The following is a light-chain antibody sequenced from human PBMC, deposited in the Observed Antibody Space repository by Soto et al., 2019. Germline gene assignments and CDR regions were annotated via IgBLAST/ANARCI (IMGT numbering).Light chain of an antibody. Sequence: ETVLTQSPGTLSLSPGEGATLSCRASQTVKNNYLAWYQQRRGLAPRLLVYGASSRATGIPDRFSGSGSGTDFTLTISRLEPEDFAVYYCQQYGSSGTFGQGTKVDIK. J-gene: IGKJ1*01. V-gene: IGKV3-20*01. CDR1: QTVKNNY. CDR2: GAS. CDR3: QQYGSSGT.